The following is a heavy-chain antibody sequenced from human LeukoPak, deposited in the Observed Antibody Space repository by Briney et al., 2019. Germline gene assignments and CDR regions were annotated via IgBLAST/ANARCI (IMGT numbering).Heavy chain of an antibody. Sequence: ASVKVTCNTSGYAFINYGITWVRQAPGQGLEWMGWITAYNDNTDYAQKFQGRVTMTTDTSSATAYMELTSLRSDDTAVYYCARVTALYHNDLYIWGQGNTTIVS. D-gene: IGHD2-21*02. CDR2: ITAYNDNT. V-gene: IGHV1-18*01. CDR3: ARVTALYHNDLYI. J-gene: IGHJ6*02. CDR1: GYAFINYG.